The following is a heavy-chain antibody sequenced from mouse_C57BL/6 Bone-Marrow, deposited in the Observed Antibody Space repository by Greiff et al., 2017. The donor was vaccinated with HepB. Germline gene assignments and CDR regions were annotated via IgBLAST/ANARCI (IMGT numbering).Heavy chain of an antibody. CDR3: ARKGVISQAY. Sequence: EVQLQQSGPELVKPGASVKISCKASGYTFTDYYMNWVKQSHGKSLEWIGDINPNNGGTSYNQKFKGKATLTVDKSSSTAYMELRSLTSEDSAVYYCARKGVISQAYWGQGTLVTVSA. CDR1: GYTFTDYY. D-gene: IGHD1-1*01. V-gene: IGHV1-26*01. J-gene: IGHJ3*01. CDR2: INPNNGGT.